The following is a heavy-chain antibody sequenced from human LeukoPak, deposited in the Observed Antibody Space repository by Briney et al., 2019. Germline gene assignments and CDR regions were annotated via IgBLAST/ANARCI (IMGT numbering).Heavy chain of an antibody. J-gene: IGHJ6*04. CDR1: GYTFNSYG. V-gene: IGHV1-18*04. Sequence: ASVKVSCKASGYTFNSYGISWVRQAPGQGLEWMGWISAYNGNTNYAQKLQGRVTMTTDTSTSTAYMELRSLRSDDTAVYYCARERRITMVRGEGDYYYGMDVWGKGTTVTVSS. D-gene: IGHD3-10*01. CDR3: ARERRITMVRGEGDYYYGMDV. CDR2: ISAYNGNT.